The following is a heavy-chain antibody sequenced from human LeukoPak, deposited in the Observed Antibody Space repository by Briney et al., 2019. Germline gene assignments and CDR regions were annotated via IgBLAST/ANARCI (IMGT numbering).Heavy chain of an antibody. D-gene: IGHD4/OR15-4a*01. J-gene: IGHJ4*02. CDR3: ARDAEDYGDRFAH. CDR1: GGSISSYY. CDR2: IYYSGST. V-gene: IGHV4-59*01. Sequence: PSETLSLTCTVSGGSISSYYWSWIRQPPGKGLEWIGYIYYSGSTNYNPSLKSRVTISVDTSKNQFSLKLSSVPAANTAVYYCARDAEDYGDRFAHSGEGNLVTVSS.